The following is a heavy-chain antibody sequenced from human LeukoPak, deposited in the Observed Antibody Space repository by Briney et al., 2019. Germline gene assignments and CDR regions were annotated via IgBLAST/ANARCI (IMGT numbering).Heavy chain of an antibody. CDR2: IYYSGST. CDR1: GGSISSYY. V-gene: IGHV4-59*01. Sequence: SETLSLTCTVSGGSISSYYWSWIRQPPGKGLEWIGYIYYSGSTNYNPSLKSRVTISVDTSKNQFSLKLSSVTAADTAVYYCARTEPSGSPSFDYWGQGTLVTVSS. J-gene: IGHJ4*02. D-gene: IGHD3-10*01. CDR3: ARTEPSGSPSFDY.